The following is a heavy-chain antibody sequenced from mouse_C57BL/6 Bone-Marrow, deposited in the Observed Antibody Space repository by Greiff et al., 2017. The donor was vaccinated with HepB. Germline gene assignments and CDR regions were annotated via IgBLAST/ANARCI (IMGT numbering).Heavy chain of an antibody. J-gene: IGHJ1*03. CDR2: INYDGSST. Sequence: EVKLVESEGGLVQPGSSMKLSCTASGFTFSDYYMAWVRQVPEKGLEWVANINYDGSSTYYLDSLKSRFIISRDNAKNILYLQMSSLKSEDTATYYCARMWLRRAYWYFDVWGTGTTVTVSS. CDR3: ARMWLRRAYWYFDV. V-gene: IGHV5-16*01. CDR1: GFTFSDYY. D-gene: IGHD2-2*01.